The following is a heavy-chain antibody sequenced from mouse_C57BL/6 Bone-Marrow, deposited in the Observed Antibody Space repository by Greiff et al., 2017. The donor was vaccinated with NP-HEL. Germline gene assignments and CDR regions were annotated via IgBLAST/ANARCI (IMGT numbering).Heavy chain of an antibody. V-gene: IGHV1-81*01. CDR1: GYTFTSYG. J-gene: IGHJ1*03. D-gene: IGHD2-1*01. CDR2: IYPRSGNT. Sequence: QVQLQQSGAELARPGASVKLSCKASGYTFTSYGISWVKQRTGQGLEWIGEIYPRSGNTYYNEKFKGKATLTADKSSSTAYMELRSLTSEDSAVYFCAEDYYGNYVWYFDVWGTGTTVTVSS. CDR3: AEDYYGNYVWYFDV.